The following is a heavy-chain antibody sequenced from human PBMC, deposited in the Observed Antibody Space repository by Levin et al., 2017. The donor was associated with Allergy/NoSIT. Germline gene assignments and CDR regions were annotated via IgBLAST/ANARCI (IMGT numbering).Heavy chain of an antibody. CDR1: GFSFDDYA. Sequence: PGGSLRLSCEASGFSFDDYAMHWVRQAPGKGLEWVSGISWDSRSLGYAESVKGRFTISRDNARNSLYLQLNSLGPEDTALYYCAKGYGYIFYYYALDVWGQGTTVTVSS. J-gene: IGHJ6*02. D-gene: IGHD5-24*01. V-gene: IGHV3-9*01. CDR2: ISWDSRSL. CDR3: AKGYGYIFYYYALDV.